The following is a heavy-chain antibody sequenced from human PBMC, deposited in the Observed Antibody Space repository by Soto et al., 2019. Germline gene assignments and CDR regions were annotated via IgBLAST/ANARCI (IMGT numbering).Heavy chain of an antibody. J-gene: IGHJ4*02. Sequence: QVQLVESGGGLVKPGGSLRLSCAASRFTFSAYYMTWVRQAPGQGLEWVSYINSRSTYTNYADSVKGRFTISRDNATNSLYLQMNSMRAEDTAVYYCSRDSGFGANNFDLWGQGTRVIVSS. CDR2: INSRSTYT. D-gene: IGHD3-10*01. CDR3: SRDSGFGANNFDL. CDR1: RFTFSAYY. V-gene: IGHV3-11*06.